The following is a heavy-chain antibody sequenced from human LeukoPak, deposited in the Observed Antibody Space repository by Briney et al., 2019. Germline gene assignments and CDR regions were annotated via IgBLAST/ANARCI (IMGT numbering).Heavy chain of an antibody. V-gene: IGHV1-18*01. Sequence: ASVKVSCKASGYTFTSYGISWVRQAPGQGLEWMGWIGAYNGNTNYAQKLQGRVTMTTDTSTSTAYMELRSLRSDDTAVYYCARQGLGSSWYYFDYWGLGTLVTVSS. CDR3: ARQGLGSSWYYFDY. J-gene: IGHJ4*02. CDR2: IGAYNGNT. D-gene: IGHD6-13*01. CDR1: GYTFTSYG.